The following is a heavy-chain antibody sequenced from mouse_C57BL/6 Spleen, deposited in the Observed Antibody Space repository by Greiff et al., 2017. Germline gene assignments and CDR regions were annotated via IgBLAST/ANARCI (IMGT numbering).Heavy chain of an antibody. D-gene: IGHD2-14*01. J-gene: IGHJ4*01. CDR2: IRSKSNNYAT. Sequence: EVQLVESGGGLVQPTGSLKLSCAASGFSFNTYAMNWVRQAPGKGLEWVARIRSKSNNYATYYADSVKDRFTISRDDSESMLYLQMNYLKTEDTAMYYCVSSYYRRSYYMDYWGQGTSVTVAS. V-gene: IGHV10-1*01. CDR1: GFSFNTYA. CDR3: VSSYYRRSYYMDY.